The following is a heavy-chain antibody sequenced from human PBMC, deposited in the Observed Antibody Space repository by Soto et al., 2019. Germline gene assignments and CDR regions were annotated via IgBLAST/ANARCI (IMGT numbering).Heavy chain of an antibody. V-gene: IGHV3-15*01. CDR2: IKSKSDGGTT. J-gene: IGHJ5*02. D-gene: IGHD2-15*01. CDR3: TTDLWRIAVVVGSTGYFNP. Sequence: PGGSLRLSCAASGFTFSYAWMSWVRQAPGKGLDWVGRIKSKSDGGTTEYAAPVSGRFTISRDDSKNTLYLQMNSLKTEDTAVYYCTTDLWRIAVVVGSTGYFNPWGQGTPVTVSS. CDR1: GFTFSYAW.